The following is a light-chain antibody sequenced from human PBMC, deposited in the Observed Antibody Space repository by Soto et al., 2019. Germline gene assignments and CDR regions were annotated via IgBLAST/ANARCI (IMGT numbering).Light chain of an antibody. Sequence: QSALTQPASVCGSPGQSITISCTGTSSDVGGYNHVSWYQQRPGNAPKFIIYEVSNRPSGVSNRFSGSKSGNTASLTISGLQTEDEADYYCASYTSNNNWVFGGGTKLTVL. CDR1: SSDVGGYNH. CDR3: ASYTSNNNWV. V-gene: IGLV2-14*01. CDR2: EVS. J-gene: IGLJ3*02.